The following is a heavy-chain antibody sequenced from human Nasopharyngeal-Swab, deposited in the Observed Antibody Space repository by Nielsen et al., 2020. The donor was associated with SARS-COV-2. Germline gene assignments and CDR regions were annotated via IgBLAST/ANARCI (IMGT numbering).Heavy chain of an antibody. CDR3: AKDGVYSSSWSPYYYYYYGMDV. D-gene: IGHD6-13*01. Sequence: GESLKISCAASGFTFSSYAMSWVRQAPEKGLEWVSAISGSGGSTYYADSVKGRFTISRDNSKNTLYLQMNSLRAEDTAVYYCAKDGVYSSSWSPYYYYYYGMDVWGQGTTVTVSS. CDR2: ISGSGGST. V-gene: IGHV3-23*01. J-gene: IGHJ6*02. CDR1: GFTFSSYA.